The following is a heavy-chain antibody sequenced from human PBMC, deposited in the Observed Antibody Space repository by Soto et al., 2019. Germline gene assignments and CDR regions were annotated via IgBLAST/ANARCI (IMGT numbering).Heavy chain of an antibody. V-gene: IGHV5-51*01. CDR3: ARHGPYCSGGSCYSGGLSWFDP. CDR1: GYSFTSYW. Sequence: PGESLKISCKGSGYSFTSYWIGWVRQMPGKGLEWMGIIYPGDSDTRYSPSFQGQVTISADKSISTAYLQWSSLKASDTAMYYCARHGPYCSGGSCYSGGLSWFDPWGQGTLVTVSS. D-gene: IGHD2-15*01. CDR2: IYPGDSDT. J-gene: IGHJ5*02.